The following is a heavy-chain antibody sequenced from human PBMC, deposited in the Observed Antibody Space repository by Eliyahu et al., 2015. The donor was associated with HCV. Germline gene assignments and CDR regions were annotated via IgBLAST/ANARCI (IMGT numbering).Heavy chain of an antibody. V-gene: IGHV3-73*02. CDR3: TSLDPGASDI. CDR2: IRSKANNYAT. CDR1: GFTFSGSA. J-gene: IGHJ3*02. Sequence: EVQLVESGGGLVQPGGSLKLSCAASGFTFSGSAMHWVRQASGKGLEWVGRIRSKANNYATAYATSVKGRFTVSRDDSKNTAYLQMNSLKTEDTAVYYCTSLDPGASDIWGQGTTVTVSS.